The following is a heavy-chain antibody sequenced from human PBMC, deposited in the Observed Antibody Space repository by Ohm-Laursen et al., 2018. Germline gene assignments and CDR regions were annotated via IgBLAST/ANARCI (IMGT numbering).Heavy chain of an antibody. CDR2: ISDSGGDT. D-gene: IGHD5-24*01. J-gene: IGHJ4*02. V-gene: IGHV3-23*01. CDR1: GFTFGDYA. CDR3: ANHRSATWVHKRFDY. Sequence: SLRLSCAAPGFTFGDYAMNWVRQAPGKGLEWVSSISDSGGDTYYADSVKGRFTISRDNSKNTLYLQMNSLRADDTAVYYCANHRSATWVHKRFDYWGQGTLVTVSS.